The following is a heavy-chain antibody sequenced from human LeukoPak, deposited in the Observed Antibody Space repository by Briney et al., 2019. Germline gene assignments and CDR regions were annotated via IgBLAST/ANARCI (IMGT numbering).Heavy chain of an antibody. V-gene: IGHV3-30*18. J-gene: IGHJ6*02. Sequence: PGGSLRLSCAASGFTFSSYGMHWVRQAPGKGLEGVAAISYDGSDKYYADSVKGRFTISKDNSKNTLSLQMNSLRAEDTAVFFCAKDLRYCSGTSCYEASGMDVWGQGTTVTVS. CDR1: GFTFSSYG. CDR2: ISYDGSDK. CDR3: AKDLRYCSGTSCYEASGMDV. D-gene: IGHD2-2*01.